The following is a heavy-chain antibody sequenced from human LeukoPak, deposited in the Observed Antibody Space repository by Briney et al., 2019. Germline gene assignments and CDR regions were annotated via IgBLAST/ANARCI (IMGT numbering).Heavy chain of an antibody. J-gene: IGHJ6*02. V-gene: IGHV1-8*01. CDR3: ARANQYYYGSGSVYGMDV. CDR1: GYTFTSYD. CDR2: MNPNSGNT. Sequence: GASVKVSCKASGYTFTSYDINWVRQATGQGLEWMGWMNPNSGNTGYAQKFQGRVTMTRNTSISTAYMELSSLRSEDTAVYYCARANQYYYGSGSVYGMDVGGQGPTVTVS. D-gene: IGHD3-10*01.